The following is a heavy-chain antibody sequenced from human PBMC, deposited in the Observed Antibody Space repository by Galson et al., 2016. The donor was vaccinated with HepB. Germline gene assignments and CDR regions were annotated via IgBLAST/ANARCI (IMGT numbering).Heavy chain of an antibody. Sequence: SLRLSCAASGFTFSTYGMHWVRLAPGKGLEWVAVISYAGSNKKYADSVKGRFTISRDTSKNTLYLQMNSLTAEDTAVYFCAKDGYRGSYRDYYGMDVWGQGTTVTVSS. CDR1: GFTFSTYG. CDR2: ISYAGSNK. J-gene: IGHJ6*02. D-gene: IGHD1-26*01. CDR3: AKDGYRGSYRDYYGMDV. V-gene: IGHV3-30*18.